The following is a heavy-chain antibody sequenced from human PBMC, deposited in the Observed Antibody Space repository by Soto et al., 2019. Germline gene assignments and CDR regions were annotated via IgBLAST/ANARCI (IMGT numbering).Heavy chain of an antibody. J-gene: IGHJ4*02. Sequence: SETLSLTCIVSVSSISNFYLSWIRQSAGKGLEWIGRLYTRGTTDYHPSLKSRVTMSIDTSKNRVSLSLTSVTAADTAVYYCAKGGTYYFDSWGQGIVVTVSS. V-gene: IGHV4-4*07. D-gene: IGHD3-16*01. CDR1: VSSISNFY. CDR3: AKGGTYYFDS. CDR2: LYTRGTT.